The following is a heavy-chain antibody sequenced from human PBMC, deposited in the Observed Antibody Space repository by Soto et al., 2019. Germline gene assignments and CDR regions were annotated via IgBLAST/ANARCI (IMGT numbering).Heavy chain of an antibody. D-gene: IGHD3-3*01. CDR1: GFSLTTSGVG. CDR2: IYWDDDK. Sequence: QITLNESGPTVVKPAETLTLTCTFSGFSLTTSGVGVGWIRQSPGKAPEWLALIYWDDDKRYSASLKSRLTITKDTSKNLVVLTMAGVDPADTATYYCAHRILRTVFGLVTTTAIYFDFWGQGTPVVVSS. J-gene: IGHJ4*02. CDR3: AHRILRTVFGLVTTTAIYFDF. V-gene: IGHV2-5*02.